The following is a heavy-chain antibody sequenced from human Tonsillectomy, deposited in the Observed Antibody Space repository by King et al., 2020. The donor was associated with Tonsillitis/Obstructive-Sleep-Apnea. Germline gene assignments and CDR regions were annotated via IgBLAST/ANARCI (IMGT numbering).Heavy chain of an antibody. J-gene: IGHJ1*01. V-gene: IGHV1-18*01. CDR2: SRPYNGDT. CDR1: GYTFTNYD. D-gene: IGHD3-22*01. Sequence: VQLVESGAEVKKPGASVKVSCKASGYTFTNYDITWVRQAPGQGLEWMGWSRPYNGDTNYAQKLQGRVTMTSDTSTSTAYMELRSLRYDATAVYYSARNFYDLSGYSHGYFQHWGQGTLVTVSS. CDR3: ARNFYDLSGYSHGYFQH.